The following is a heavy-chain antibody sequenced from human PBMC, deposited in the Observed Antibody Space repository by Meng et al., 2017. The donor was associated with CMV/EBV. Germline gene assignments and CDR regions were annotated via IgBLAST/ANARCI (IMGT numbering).Heavy chain of an antibody. CDR3: ARGTCGVDWFDP. Sequence: ASVKVSCKASGYTFTSYDINWVRQATGQGLEWMGWMNPNSGNTGYAQKFQVRVTMTRNTSISTAYMELSSLRSEDTAVYYCARGTCGVDWFDPWGQGTLVTVSS. CDR1: GYTFTSYD. J-gene: IGHJ5*02. D-gene: IGHD6-25*01. CDR2: MNPNSGNT. V-gene: IGHV1-8*01.